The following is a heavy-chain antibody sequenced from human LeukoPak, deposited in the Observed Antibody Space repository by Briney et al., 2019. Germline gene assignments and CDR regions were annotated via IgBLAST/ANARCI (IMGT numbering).Heavy chain of an antibody. D-gene: IGHD6-25*01. J-gene: IGHJ4*02. CDR3: ARDSAAHGGY. CDR1: EFNFRNYW. CDR2: IKQDGSDK. V-gene: IGHV3-7*03. Sequence: GGSLRLSCVVSEFNFRNYWTSWVRQTPGKGLEWVANIKQDGSDKYYVDSVKGRFIISRDNAKNSLYLQMNSLRDEDTAVYYCARDSAAHGGYWGQGTPVIVSS.